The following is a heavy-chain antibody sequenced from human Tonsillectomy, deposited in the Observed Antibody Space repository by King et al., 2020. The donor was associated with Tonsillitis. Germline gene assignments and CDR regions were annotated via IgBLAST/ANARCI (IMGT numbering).Heavy chain of an antibody. CDR2: ISGYNGNT. J-gene: IGHJ5*02. Sequence: QLVQSGAEVKKPGASVKVSCKPSDYNFNTYGITWVRQAPGQGLEWMGWISGYNGNTNYAQKFQGRVTMTTDTSTSTAYVEVRSLRSDDTAVYYCARAGAGGLSRWFDPWGQGTLVTVSS. V-gene: IGHV1-18*01. CDR1: DYNFNTYG. D-gene: IGHD2-8*02. CDR3: ARAGAGGLSRWFDP.